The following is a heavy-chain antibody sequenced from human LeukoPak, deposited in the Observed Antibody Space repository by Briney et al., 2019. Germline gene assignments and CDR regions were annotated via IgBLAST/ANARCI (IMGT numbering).Heavy chain of an antibody. CDR1: GVTFSSYA. CDR2: ISYDGSNK. D-gene: IGHD1-26*01. V-gene: IGHV3-30*07. J-gene: IGHJ4*02. Sequence: GGSLRLSCAASGVTFSSYAMHWVRQAPGKGLEWVAVISYDGSNKYYADSVKGRFTISRDNSKNTLYLQMNSLRAEDTAVYYCARNLGGFDYWGQGTLVTVSS. CDR3: ARNLGGFDY.